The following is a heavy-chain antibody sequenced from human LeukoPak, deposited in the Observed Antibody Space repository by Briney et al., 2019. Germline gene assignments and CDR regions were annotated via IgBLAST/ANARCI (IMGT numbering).Heavy chain of an antibody. CDR2: INPNSGGT. J-gene: IGHJ5*02. D-gene: IGHD6-6*01. Sequence: ASVKVSCKASGYTFTGYYMHWARQAPGQGLEWMGWINPNSGGTNYAQKFQGRVTMTMDTSISPAYMELSRLRSDDTAVYYCARGGDSSSDFFWFDPWGQGTLVTVSS. V-gene: IGHV1-2*02. CDR1: GYTFTGYY. CDR3: ARGGDSSSDFFWFDP.